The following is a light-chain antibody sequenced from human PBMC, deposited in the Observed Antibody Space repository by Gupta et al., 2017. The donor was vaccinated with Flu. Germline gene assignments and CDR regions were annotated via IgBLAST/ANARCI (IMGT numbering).Light chain of an antibody. CDR2: WAS. Sequence: DIVMTQSPDSLAVSLGERATINCKSSQSLLFTTNNKNYLAWYQQKPGQPPKLLIYWASTRESGVPDRFSGSGYGTDFTLTISSRQAEDVAVYYCQQYDSNPSLTFGGGTKVEI. J-gene: IGKJ4*01. CDR1: QSLLFTTNNKNY. CDR3: QQYDSNPSLT. V-gene: IGKV4-1*01.